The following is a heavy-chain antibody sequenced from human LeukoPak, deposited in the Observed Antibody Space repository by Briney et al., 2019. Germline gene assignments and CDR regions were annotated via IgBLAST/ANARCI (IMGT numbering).Heavy chain of an antibody. J-gene: IGHJ4*02. V-gene: IGHV3-21*01. CDR3: ARSHSSSWYYFDY. CDR2: ISSSSSYI. D-gene: IGHD6-13*01. CDR1: GFTFSSYS. Sequence: GGSLRLSCAASGFTFSSYSMNWVRQAPGKGLEWVSSISSSSSYIYYADSVKGRFTISRDNAKNSLYLQVNSLRAEDTAVYYCARSHSSSWYYFDYWGQGTLVTVSS.